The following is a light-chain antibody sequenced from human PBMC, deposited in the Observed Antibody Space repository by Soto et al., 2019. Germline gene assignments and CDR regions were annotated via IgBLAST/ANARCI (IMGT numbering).Light chain of an antibody. CDR3: QQYGSSRWT. V-gene: IGKV3-20*01. J-gene: IGKJ1*01. Sequence: EIVLTQSPCTLSLSPGERATLSCRASQSVSSSYLAWYQQKPGQAPRLLIYGASSRATGIPDRFGGSGSGTDFTLTISRLEPEDFAVYYCQQYGSSRWTFGQGTKV. CDR1: QSVSSSY. CDR2: GAS.